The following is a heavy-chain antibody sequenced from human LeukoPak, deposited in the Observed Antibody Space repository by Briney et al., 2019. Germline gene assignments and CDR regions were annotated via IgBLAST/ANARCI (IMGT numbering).Heavy chain of an antibody. Sequence: GASVKVSCKASGYTFTSYAMNWVRQAPGQGLEWMGWINTNTGNPTYAQGFTGRFVFSLDTSVSTAYLQISSLKAEDTAVYYCARDFASGWWTGYFQHWGQGTLVTVSS. CDR2: INTNTGNP. V-gene: IGHV7-4-1*02. CDR1: GYTFTSYA. D-gene: IGHD6-19*01. CDR3: ARDFASGWWTGYFQH. J-gene: IGHJ1*01.